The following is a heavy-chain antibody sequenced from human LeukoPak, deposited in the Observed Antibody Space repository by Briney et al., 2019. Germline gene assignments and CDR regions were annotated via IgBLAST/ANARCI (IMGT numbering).Heavy chain of an antibody. CDR1: GGSISSDSYY. CDR2: IYDSGST. CDR3: ARALRDFGNWFDS. D-gene: IGHD3-3*01. V-gene: IGHV4-61*02. Sequence: SETLSLTCSVSGGSISSDSYYWSWIRQPAGKGLEWIGRIYDSGSTNYNPSLGSRVTISVDTSKNQFTLKLSSVTAADTAVYYCARALRDFGNWFDSWGQGTLVTVSS. J-gene: IGHJ5*01.